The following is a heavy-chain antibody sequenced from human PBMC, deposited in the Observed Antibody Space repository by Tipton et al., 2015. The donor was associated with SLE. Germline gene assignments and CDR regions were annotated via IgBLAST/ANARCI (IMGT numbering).Heavy chain of an antibody. Sequence: TLSLTCAVYGGFFSGSYWRWILQPPGKGLEWIGEINHSGSTNYNPSLKSRVTISVDRSKNQFSLKLSSVTAADTAVYYCARGQYYYDSSGYSYNWFDPWGQGNLLTVSS. CDR1: GGFFSGSY. V-gene: IGHV4-34*01. CDR3: ARGQYYYDSSGYSYNWFDP. CDR2: INHSGST. J-gene: IGHJ5*02. D-gene: IGHD3-22*01.